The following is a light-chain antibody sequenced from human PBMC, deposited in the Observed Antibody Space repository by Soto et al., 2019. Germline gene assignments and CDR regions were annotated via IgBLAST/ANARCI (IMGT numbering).Light chain of an antibody. CDR1: QSVSSN. V-gene: IGKV3-15*01. Sequence: EIVMTQSPATLSVSPGERATLSCRASQSVSSNLAWYQKKPGQAPRLLIYGASTRATGIPTRFSGSGSATEFTLTISSLQSEDFAVYYCQQYNNWWTFGQGTRVEIK. CDR3: QQYNNWWT. J-gene: IGKJ1*01. CDR2: GAS.